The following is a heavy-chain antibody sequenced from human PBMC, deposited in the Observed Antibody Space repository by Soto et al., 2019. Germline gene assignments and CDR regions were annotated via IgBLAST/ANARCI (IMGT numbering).Heavy chain of an antibody. CDR1: GFSLSNPRMG. CDR3: ARVYDSSGYEY. V-gene: IGHV2-26*01. J-gene: IGHJ4*02. CDR2: IFSNDDK. D-gene: IGHD3-22*01. Sequence: SGPTLVNPTETLTLTCTVSGFSLSNPRMGVSWIRQPPGKALEWLAHIFSNDDKSYSTSLKSRVTISKDTSKSQVVLTMTNMDPVDTATYDCARVYDSSGYEYWGQGTLVPVSS.